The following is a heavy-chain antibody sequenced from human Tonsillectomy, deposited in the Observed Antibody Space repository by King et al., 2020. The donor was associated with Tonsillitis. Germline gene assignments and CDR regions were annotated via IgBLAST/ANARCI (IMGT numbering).Heavy chain of an antibody. CDR1: EYTFTDYY. J-gene: IGHJ4*02. V-gene: IGHV1-2*02. Sequence: VQLVESGAEVKKPGASLKVSCTTSEYTFTDYYIHWGRQAPGQGLEWMGWVNPNSGGTNYAQKFQGRVTMTSDTSISTAYMELDWLTSDDMAVYYCSREALAFDYWGQGTLVTVSS. CDR3: SREALAFDY. CDR2: VNPNSGGT.